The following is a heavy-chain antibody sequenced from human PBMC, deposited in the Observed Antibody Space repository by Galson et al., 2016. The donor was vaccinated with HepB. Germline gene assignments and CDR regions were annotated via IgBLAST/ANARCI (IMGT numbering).Heavy chain of an antibody. CDR3: AKDVKAAGRGWYFDL. CDR1: GFTYDDYG. CDR2: NSWNSGSI. J-gene: IGHJ2*01. V-gene: IGHV3-9*01. D-gene: IGHD6-13*01. Sequence: SLRLSCAASGFTYDDYGMHWVRQAPGKGLEWVSSNSWNSGSILYADSVKGRFTISRDNAKKSLYLQMDSLRAEDTAFYYCAKDVKAAGRGWYFDLWGRGTLVTVSS.